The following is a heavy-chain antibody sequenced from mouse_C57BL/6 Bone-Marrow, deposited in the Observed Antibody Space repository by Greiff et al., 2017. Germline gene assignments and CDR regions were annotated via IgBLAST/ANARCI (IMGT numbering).Heavy chain of an antibody. D-gene: IGHD2-1*01. J-gene: IGHJ3*01. CDR1: GFTFSSYG. CDR3: ARRGGNYGAWFAY. CDR2: ISSGGSYT. V-gene: IGHV5-6*02. Sequence: EVKLVESGGDLVKPGGSLKLSCAASGFTFSSYGMSWVRQTPDKRLGWVATISSGGSYTYYPESVKGRVPITRDKSKNTLYQQMSSLKSEDTAMYYCARRGGNYGAWFAYWGQGTLVTVSA.